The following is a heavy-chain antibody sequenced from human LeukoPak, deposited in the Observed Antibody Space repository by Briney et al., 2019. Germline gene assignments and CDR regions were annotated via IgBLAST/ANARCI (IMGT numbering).Heavy chain of an antibody. CDR3: ARHNRYYYATDY. Sequence: SETLSLACTVSGGSISSSSYYWGWIRQPPGKGLEWIGSIYYSGSTYYNPSLKSRVTISVDTSKNQFSLKLSSVTAADTAVYYCARHNRYYYATDYWGQGTLVTVSS. V-gene: IGHV4-39*01. J-gene: IGHJ4*02. CDR1: GGSISSSSYY. CDR2: IYYSGST. D-gene: IGHD3-10*01.